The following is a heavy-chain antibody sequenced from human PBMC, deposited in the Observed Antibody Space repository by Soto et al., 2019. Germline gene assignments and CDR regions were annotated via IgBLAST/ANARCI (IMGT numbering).Heavy chain of an antibody. CDR3: ARSRYGRFGLDV. V-gene: IGHV4-4*02. J-gene: IGHJ6*02. CDR2: IFHNDGP. D-gene: IGHD3-16*02. Sequence: QVQLQESGPGLVRPSETLSLRCFVSGDSISGFNWWTWVRQSPGQGLEWIGEIFHNDGPKYNPSLTSRVTISVHKSKNQFSLNLTSVTAADTAIYSCARSRYGRFGLDVWGQGTTVAVSS. CDR1: GDSISGFNW.